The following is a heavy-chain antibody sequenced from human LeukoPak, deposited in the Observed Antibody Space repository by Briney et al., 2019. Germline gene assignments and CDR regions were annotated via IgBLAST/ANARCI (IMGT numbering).Heavy chain of an antibody. Sequence: PSETLSLTCTVSGGSISSSSYYWGWIRQPPGKGLEWIGSIYYSGSTYYNPSLKSRVTISVDTSKNQFSLKLSSVTAADTAVYYCARESVPWELLGGSFDYWGQGTLVTVSS. CDR3: ARESVPWELLGGSFDY. V-gene: IGHV4-39*07. J-gene: IGHJ4*02. D-gene: IGHD1-26*01. CDR2: IYYSGST. CDR1: GGSISSSSYY.